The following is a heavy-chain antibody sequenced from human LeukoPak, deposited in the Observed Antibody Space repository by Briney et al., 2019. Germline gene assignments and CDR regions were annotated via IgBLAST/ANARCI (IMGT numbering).Heavy chain of an antibody. CDR1: GFSLRTSGVG. CDR2: IFWDTDT. J-gene: IGHJ1*01. D-gene: IGHD2-15*01. Sequence: ESGPTLVKPPQTLTLTCTFSGFSLRTSGVGVGWIRQPPGKALEWLALIFWDTDTRYSPSLKNRLTITMGTSKNQVVLTMTNVDPVDTATYYCAHASPCRGGSCSEFFQHWGQGTLVTVSS. CDR3: AHASPCRGGSCSEFFQH. V-gene: IGHV2-5*02.